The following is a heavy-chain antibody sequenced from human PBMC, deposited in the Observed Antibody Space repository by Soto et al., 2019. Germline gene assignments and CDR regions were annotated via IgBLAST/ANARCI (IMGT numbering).Heavy chain of an antibody. CDR2: ISYDGSNK. Sequence: QVQLVESGGGVVQPGRSLRLSCAASGFTFSSYGMHWVRQAPGKGLEWVAVISYDGSNKYYADSVKGRFTISRDNSKNTLYLQMNSLRAEDTAVYYCAKGDDYGDLEDYFDSWGQGTLVTVSS. J-gene: IGHJ4*02. CDR3: AKGDDYGDLEDYFDS. V-gene: IGHV3-30*18. CDR1: GFTFSSYG. D-gene: IGHD4-17*01.